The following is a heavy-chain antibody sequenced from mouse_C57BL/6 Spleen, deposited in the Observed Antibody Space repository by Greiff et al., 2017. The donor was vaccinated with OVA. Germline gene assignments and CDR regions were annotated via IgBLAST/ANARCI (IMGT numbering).Heavy chain of an antibody. V-gene: IGHV5-4*03. Sequence: EVKLMESGGGLVKPGGSLKLSCAASGFTFSSYAMSWVSQTPETRLEWVAPISAGGSYTYYPENVKGRFTIARDNANNNLYLQMSHLKSDDTAVYYCARLKDYYAMDYWGQGTSVTVSS. CDR2: ISAGGSYT. J-gene: IGHJ4*01. CDR3: ARLKDYYAMDY. CDR1: GFTFSSYA.